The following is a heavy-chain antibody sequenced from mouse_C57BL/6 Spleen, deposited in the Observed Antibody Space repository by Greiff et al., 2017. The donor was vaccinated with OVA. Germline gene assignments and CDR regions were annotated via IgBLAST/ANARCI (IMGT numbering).Heavy chain of an antibody. D-gene: IGHD1-1*01. J-gene: IGHJ1*03. CDR2: IDPSDSYT. CDR1: GYTFTSYW. V-gene: IGHV1-50*01. CDR3: ARLGSSPPTGYFDV. Sequence: QVQLQQPGAELVKPGASVKLSCKASGYTFTSYWMQWVKQRPGQGLEWIGEIDPSDSYTNYNQKFKGKATLTVDTSSSTAYMQLSSLTSEDSAVYYCARLGSSPPTGYFDVWGTGTTVTVSS.